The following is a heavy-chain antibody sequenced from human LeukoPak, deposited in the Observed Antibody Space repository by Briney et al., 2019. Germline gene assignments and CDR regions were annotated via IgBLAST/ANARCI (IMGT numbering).Heavy chain of an antibody. V-gene: IGHV4-39*07. CDR3: ARASFGIAVAGTHYYFDY. Sequence: SETLSLTCTVSGGSISSSSYYWGWIRQPPGQGLEWIGNIYHSGSTYYNPSLKSRVTISVDTSKNQFSLKLSSVTAADTAVYYCARASFGIAVAGTHYYFDYWGQGTLVTVSS. J-gene: IGHJ4*02. CDR2: IYHSGST. D-gene: IGHD6-19*01. CDR1: GGSISSSSYY.